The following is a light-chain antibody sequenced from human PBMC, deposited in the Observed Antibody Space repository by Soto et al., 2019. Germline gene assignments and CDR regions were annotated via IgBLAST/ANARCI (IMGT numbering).Light chain of an antibody. CDR3: QQRSNWPPD. V-gene: IGKV3-11*01. Sequence: EIVLTQSPATLSLSPGERATLSCRASQSVSSYLAWYQQKHGQAPRLLIYDASNRATGIPARFSGSGSGTDFTLTISSLEPEDFAVYYCQQRSNWPPDFGQGTRLEIK. CDR1: QSVSSY. J-gene: IGKJ5*01. CDR2: DAS.